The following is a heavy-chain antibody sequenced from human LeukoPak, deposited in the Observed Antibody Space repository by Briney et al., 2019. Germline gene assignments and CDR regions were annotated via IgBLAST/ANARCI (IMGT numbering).Heavy chain of an antibody. CDR3: ARPGYSYGNGHNCFDP. Sequence: PGGSLRLSCAASGFTFSSYWMSWVRQAPGKGLEWVANINQDGREIHYVDSVKGRFTISRDNAKNSLYLQMNSLRAEDTAVYHCARPGYSYGNGHNCFDPWGQGTLVTVSS. CDR1: GFTFSSYW. J-gene: IGHJ5*02. V-gene: IGHV3-7*01. CDR2: INQDGREI. D-gene: IGHD5-18*01.